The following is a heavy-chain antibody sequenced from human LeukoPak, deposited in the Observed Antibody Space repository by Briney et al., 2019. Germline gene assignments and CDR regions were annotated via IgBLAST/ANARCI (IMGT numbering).Heavy chain of an antibody. V-gene: IGHV4-59*08. CDR3: ARLGCSGGSCYIDY. CDR2: IYYSGST. CDR1: GGSISSYY. Sequence: SETLSLTCTVSGGSISSYYWSWIRQPPGKGLEWIGYIYYSGSTNYNPSLKSRVTISVDTSKNQFSLKLSSVTAADTAVYYCARLGCSGGSCYIDYWGQGTLVTVSS. J-gene: IGHJ4*02. D-gene: IGHD2-15*01.